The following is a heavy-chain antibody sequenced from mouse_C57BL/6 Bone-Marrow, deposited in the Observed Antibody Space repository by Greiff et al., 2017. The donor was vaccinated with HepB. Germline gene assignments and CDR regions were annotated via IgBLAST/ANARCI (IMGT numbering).Heavy chain of an antibody. V-gene: IGHV1-55*01. D-gene: IGHD2-1*01. CDR2: IYPGSGST. Sequence: QVQLQQPGAELVKPGASVKMSCKASGYTFTSYWITWVKQRPGQGLEWIGDIYPGSGSTNYNEKFKSKATLTVDTSSSTAYMQLSSLTSEDSAVYYCARGIYYPGAWFAYWGQGTLATVSA. J-gene: IGHJ3*01. CDR3: ARGIYYPGAWFAY. CDR1: GYTFTSYW.